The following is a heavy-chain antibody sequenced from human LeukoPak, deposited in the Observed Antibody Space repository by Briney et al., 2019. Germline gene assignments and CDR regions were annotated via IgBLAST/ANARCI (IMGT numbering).Heavy chain of an antibody. D-gene: IGHD6-25*01. CDR1: GGSISSGGYY. Sequence: SETLSLTCTVSGGSISSGGYYWSWIRQHPGKGLEWIGYIYYSGSTYYNPSLKSRVTISVDTSKNQFSLKLSSVTAADTAVYYCARESGYSSGWTRFDYWGQGTLVTVSS. V-gene: IGHV4-31*03. J-gene: IGHJ4*02. CDR3: ARESGYSSGWTRFDY. CDR2: IYYSGST.